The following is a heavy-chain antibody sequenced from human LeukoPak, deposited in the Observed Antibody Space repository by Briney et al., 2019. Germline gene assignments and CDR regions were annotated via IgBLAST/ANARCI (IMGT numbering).Heavy chain of an antibody. CDR2: IWYDGSIK. V-gene: IGHV3-33*06. CDR3: AKDPIPGIAAANANYYYYIDV. CDR1: GFTFSTYG. J-gene: IGHJ6*03. D-gene: IGHD6-13*01. Sequence: GGSLRLTCAASGFTFSTYGMHWVRQAPGEGLEWVAVIWYDGSIKYYADSVKGRFTISRDNSKNTLYLQMNSLRAEDTAVYYCAKDPIPGIAAANANYYYYIDVWGKGRTVTVSS.